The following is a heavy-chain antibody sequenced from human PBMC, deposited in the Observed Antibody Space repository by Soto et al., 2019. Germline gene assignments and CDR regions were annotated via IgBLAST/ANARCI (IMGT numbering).Heavy chain of an antibody. V-gene: IGHV4-4*07. CDR3: VRDGTKTLRDSFDH. Sequence: PSETLSLTCTVSGASISGFYWSWIRKSDGKGLEWIGRIYATGTTDYNPSPKSRVMMSVDTSKKQFSLKLRSVTAADTAVYYCVRDGTKTLRDSFDHWGQGISVNVSA. CDR2: IYATGTT. D-gene: IGHD1-1*01. J-gene: IGHJ5*02. CDR1: GASISGFY.